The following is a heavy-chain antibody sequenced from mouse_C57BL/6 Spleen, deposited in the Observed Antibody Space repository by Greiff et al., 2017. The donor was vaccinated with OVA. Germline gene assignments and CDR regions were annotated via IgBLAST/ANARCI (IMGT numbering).Heavy chain of an antibody. D-gene: IGHD3-2*02. CDR2: IHPNSGST. CDR3: ARDSSGYYYAMDY. CDR1: GYTFTSYW. Sequence: QVQLQQPGAELVKPGASVKLSCKASGYTFTSYWMHWVKQRPGQGLEWIGMIHPNSGSTNYNEKFKSKATLTVDKSSSTAYMQLSSLTSEDSAVCYCARDSSGYYYAMDYWGQGTSVTVSS. J-gene: IGHJ4*01. V-gene: IGHV1-64*01.